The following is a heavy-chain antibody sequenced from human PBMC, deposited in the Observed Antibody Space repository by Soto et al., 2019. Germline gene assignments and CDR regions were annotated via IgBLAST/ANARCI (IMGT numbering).Heavy chain of an antibody. CDR2: ISSSSSTT. D-gene: IGHD3-3*01. CDR1: VFTCSSYA. J-gene: IGHJ4*03. Sequence: WWSLRLSCSASVFTCSSYAMSWIRQAPGKGLEWVSYISSSSSTTYYADSVKGRFTISRDNAKNSLYLQMNGLRAEDTAMYYCAKDDESGPESDLDYWGQGTMVTVSS. V-gene: IGHV3-48*04. CDR3: AKDDESGPESDLDY.